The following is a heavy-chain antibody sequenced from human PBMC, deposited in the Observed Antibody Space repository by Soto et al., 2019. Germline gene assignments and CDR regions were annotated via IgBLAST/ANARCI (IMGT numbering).Heavy chain of an antibody. CDR1: GGSISSYY. D-gene: IGHD2-2*01. CDR2: IYYSGST. V-gene: IGHV4-59*01. J-gene: IGHJ6*03. CDR3: ARAGYCSSTSCYYYYYYYMDA. Sequence: PSETLSLTCTVSGGSISSYYWSWIRQPPGKGLEWIGYIYYSGSTNYNPSLKSRVTISVDTSKNQFSLKLSSVTAADTAVYYCARAGYCSSTSCYYYYYYYMDAWGKGTTVTVS.